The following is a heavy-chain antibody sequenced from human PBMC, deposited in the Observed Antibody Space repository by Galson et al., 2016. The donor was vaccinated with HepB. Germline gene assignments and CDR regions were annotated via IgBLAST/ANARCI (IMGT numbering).Heavy chain of an antibody. CDR1: GFTFSMYW. Sequence: SLRLSCAGSGFTFSMYWMSWVRQPPGKGLEWVANIKEDGSEKNYADSVKGRFTISRDNAKKTQYPQMNSLRVEDSAIYYCVPSGWQQLSRDWGQGTLVTVSS. CDR3: VPSGWQQLSRD. D-gene: IGHD6-13*01. V-gene: IGHV3-7*01. J-gene: IGHJ4*02. CDR2: IKEDGSEK.